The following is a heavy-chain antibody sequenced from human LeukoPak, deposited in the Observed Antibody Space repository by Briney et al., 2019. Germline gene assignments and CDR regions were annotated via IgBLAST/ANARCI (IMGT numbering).Heavy chain of an antibody. CDR1: GFTFNTYA. CDR3: AKELREGRFTAMVQIDY. Sequence: GGSLRLSCAASGFTFNTYAMNWVRQAPGKGLEWVSAISGSGDSTYYADSVKGRFTISRDNSRNTLSLQMNSLRADDTAVLYCAKELREGRFTAMVQIDYWGQGTLVTVSS. CDR2: ISGSGDST. J-gene: IGHJ4*02. V-gene: IGHV3-23*01. D-gene: IGHD5-18*01.